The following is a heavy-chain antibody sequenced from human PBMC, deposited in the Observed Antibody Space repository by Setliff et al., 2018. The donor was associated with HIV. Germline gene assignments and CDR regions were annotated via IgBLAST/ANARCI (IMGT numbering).Heavy chain of an antibody. CDR2: VSYSGST. J-gene: IGHJ3*02. CDR3: ARHGHFYDSSSSDAFDI. D-gene: IGHD3-22*01. CDR1: GVSISTYY. V-gene: IGHV4-59*08. Sequence: SLTCNVSGVSISTYYWSWIRQPPGKGLEWLGYVSYSGSTNFNPSLESRLAMSVDMSKNHFSLKLRSVTAADTAVYYCARHGHFYDSSSSDAFDIWGHGTMVT.